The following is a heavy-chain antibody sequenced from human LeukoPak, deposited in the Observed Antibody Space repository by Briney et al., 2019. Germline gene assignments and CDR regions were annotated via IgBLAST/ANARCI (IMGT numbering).Heavy chain of an antibody. D-gene: IGHD3-10*01. CDR2: ISGSGSIT. CDR1: GFTFSGYA. CDR3: AKGRYFGEHYFDS. J-gene: IGHJ4*02. V-gene: IGHV3-23*01. Sequence: GGSLRLSCAASGFTFSGYAMTWVRQAPGKGLEWVSTISGSGSITYYADSMKGRFTISRDNSNNTLYLQMNSLRAEDTAVYYCAKGRYFGEHYFDSWGQGTLVTVSS.